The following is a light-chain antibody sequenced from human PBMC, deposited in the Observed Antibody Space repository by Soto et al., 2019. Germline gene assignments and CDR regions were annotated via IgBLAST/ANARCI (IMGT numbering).Light chain of an antibody. Sequence: EIVLTQSPATLSLSPGERATLSCRASQSVSSYLAWYQQKPGQAPRLLIYDASNRATGIPARFSGSGSGTDFTLIISSLEPEDFAVYYCQQRSNCPPLTFGGGTKVEIK. CDR1: QSVSSY. CDR3: QQRSNCPPLT. J-gene: IGKJ4*01. V-gene: IGKV3-11*01. CDR2: DAS.